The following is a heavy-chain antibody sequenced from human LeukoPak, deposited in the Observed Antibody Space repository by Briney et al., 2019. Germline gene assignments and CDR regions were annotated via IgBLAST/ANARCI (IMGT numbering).Heavy chain of an antibody. D-gene: IGHD6-6*01. J-gene: IGHJ5*02. CDR1: GFTFTRYV. Sequence: GGSLRLSCAASGFTFTRYVLRKVRQAPGKGLEWVSGITGSGQGSYYADSVKRRFTISRDNSKNTLYLEMKSLRAEDTAVYYCAKDPYSSSTFDWFDPWGQGTLDIVSS. CDR3: AKDPYSSSTFDWFDP. V-gene: IGHV3-23*01. CDR2: ITGSGQGS.